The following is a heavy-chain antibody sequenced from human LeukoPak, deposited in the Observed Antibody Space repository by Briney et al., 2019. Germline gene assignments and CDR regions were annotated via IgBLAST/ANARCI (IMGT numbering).Heavy chain of an antibody. CDR3: ARGRRRSGSPGPRGYYMDV. J-gene: IGHJ6*03. V-gene: IGHV4-34*01. D-gene: IGHD3-10*01. CDR2: INHSGST. CDR1: GGSFSGYY. Sequence: PSETLSLTCAVYGGSFSGYYWSWIRQPPGKGLEWIGEINHSGSTNYNPSLKSRVTISVDTSKNQFSLKLSSVTAADTAVYYCARGRRRSGSPGPRGYYMDVWGKGTTVTVSS.